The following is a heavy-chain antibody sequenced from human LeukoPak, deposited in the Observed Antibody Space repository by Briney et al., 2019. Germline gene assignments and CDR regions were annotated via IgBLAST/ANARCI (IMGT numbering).Heavy chain of an antibody. CDR1: GDSVSSYSAA. CDR3: ARSYYYYYYMDV. CDR2: TYYRSKWYN. V-gene: IGHV6-1*01. J-gene: IGHJ6*03. Sequence: SQTLSLTCAISGDSVSSYSAAWNWISQSPSRGLEWLGRTYYRSKWYNDCAVSVKSRITINPDTSKNQFSLQLNSVTPEGTAVYYCARSYYYYYYMDVWGKGTTVTVSS.